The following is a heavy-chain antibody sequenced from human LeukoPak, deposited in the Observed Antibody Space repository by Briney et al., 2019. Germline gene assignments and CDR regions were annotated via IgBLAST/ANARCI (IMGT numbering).Heavy chain of an antibody. Sequence: SETLSLTCAVYGGSFSGYYWSWIRQPPGKGLEWIGEINHSGSTNYNPSLKSRVTISVDTSKNQFSLKLSSVTAADTAVYYCARDSDSSGYYFDYWGQGTLVTVSS. V-gene: IGHV4-34*01. CDR2: INHSGST. J-gene: IGHJ4*02. D-gene: IGHD3-22*01. CDR1: GGSFSGYY. CDR3: ARDSDSSGYYFDY.